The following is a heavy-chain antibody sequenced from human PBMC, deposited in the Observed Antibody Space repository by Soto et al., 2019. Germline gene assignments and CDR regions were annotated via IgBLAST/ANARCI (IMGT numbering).Heavy chain of an antibody. CDR3: AKGIVVVVAATVGFDY. J-gene: IGHJ4*02. V-gene: IGHV4-59*08. CDR2: IYYSGST. D-gene: IGHD2-15*01. CDR1: GGSISSYY. Sequence: PSETLSLTCTVSGGSISSYYWSWIRQPPGKGLEWIGSIYYSGSTYYNPSLKSRVTISVDTSKNQFSLKLSSVTAADTAVYYCAKGIVVVVAATVGFDYWGQGTLVTVSS.